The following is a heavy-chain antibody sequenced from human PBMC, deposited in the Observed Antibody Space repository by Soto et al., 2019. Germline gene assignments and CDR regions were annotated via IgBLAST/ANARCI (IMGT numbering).Heavy chain of an antibody. CDR1: GYTFTSYA. V-gene: IGHV1-3*01. CDR2: INAGNGNT. CDR3: ARSYSSSWYLGFDY. J-gene: IGHJ4*02. Sequence: ASVKVACKASGYTFTSYAMHWVRQAPGQRLEWMGWINAGNGNTKYSQKFQGRVTITRDTSASTAYMELSSLRSEDTAVYYCARSYSSSWYLGFDYWGQGALVTVSS. D-gene: IGHD6-13*01.